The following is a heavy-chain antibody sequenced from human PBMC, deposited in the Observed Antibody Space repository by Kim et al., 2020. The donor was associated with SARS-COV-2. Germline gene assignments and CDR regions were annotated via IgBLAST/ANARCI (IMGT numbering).Heavy chain of an antibody. D-gene: IGHD3-22*01. J-gene: IGHJ4*01. CDR2: IKQDGSES. CDR1: GFTFSSYW. Sequence: GGSLRLSCAASGFTFSSYWMTWVRQAPGKGLEWVAYIKQDGSESYYVDSVKGRFAISRDNAKSTLYLHMDSLRVEDTASYYCARGLDTNGYYDYLNYW. V-gene: IGHV3-7*03. CDR3: ARGLDTNGYYDYLNY.